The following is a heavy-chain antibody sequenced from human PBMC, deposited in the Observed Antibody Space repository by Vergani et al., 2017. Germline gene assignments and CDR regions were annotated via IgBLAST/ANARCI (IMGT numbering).Heavy chain of an antibody. J-gene: IGHJ4*02. Sequence: QVQLQESGPGLVKPSETLSLTCTVSGGSISSYYWSWIRQPPGKGLEWIGYIDYSGSTNYNPSLKSRVTISIDTSKNLFSLKLSSVTAADTAVYYCARGNYYGSGSYPYYFDYWGQGTLVTVSS. CDR3: ARGNYYGSGSYPYYFDY. D-gene: IGHD3-10*01. V-gene: IGHV4-59*01. CDR1: GGSISSYY. CDR2: IDYSGST.